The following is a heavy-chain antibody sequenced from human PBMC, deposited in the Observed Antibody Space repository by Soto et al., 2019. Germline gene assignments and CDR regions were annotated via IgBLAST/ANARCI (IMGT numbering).Heavy chain of an antibody. CDR1: GFTFSSYW. D-gene: IGHD6-13*01. V-gene: IGHV3-74*01. J-gene: IGHJ6*02. Sequence: GGSLRLSCAASGFTFSSYWMHWVRQAPGKGLVWVSRINSDGSSTSYADSVKGRFTISRDNAKNTLYLQMNSLRAEDTAVYYCARELIFPAGIRGNYYYYGMDVWGQGTTVTVSS. CDR3: ARELIFPAGIRGNYYYYGMDV. CDR2: INSDGSST.